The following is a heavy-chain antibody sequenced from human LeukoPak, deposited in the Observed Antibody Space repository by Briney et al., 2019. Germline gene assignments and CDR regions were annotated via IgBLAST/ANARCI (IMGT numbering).Heavy chain of an antibody. Sequence: SETLSLTCSVSGGSISSYNWSWIRQPPGKGLEWIGYIYYSGSTNYNPSLKSRVTISVDTSKNQFSLKLSSVTAADTAVYYCARYSSSSGYFDYWGQGTLVTVSS. J-gene: IGHJ4*02. CDR3: ARYSSSSGYFDY. CDR2: IYYSGST. CDR1: GGSISSYN. D-gene: IGHD6-6*01. V-gene: IGHV4-59*01.